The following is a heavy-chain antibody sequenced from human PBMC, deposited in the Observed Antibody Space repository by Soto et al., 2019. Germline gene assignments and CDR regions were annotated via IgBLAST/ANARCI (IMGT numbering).Heavy chain of an antibody. D-gene: IGHD2-2*01. J-gene: IGHJ5*02. CDR3: ARAPARATYNWFDP. CDR1: GGSISSDDYY. CDR2: IYYSGST. Sequence: SETLSLTCSVSGGSISSDDYYWSWIRQPPGKGLEWIGYIYYSGSTYYNPSLKSRVTISVDTSKNQFSLRLSSVTAADTAVYYCARAPARATYNWFDPWGQGTLVTVSS. V-gene: IGHV4-30-4*01.